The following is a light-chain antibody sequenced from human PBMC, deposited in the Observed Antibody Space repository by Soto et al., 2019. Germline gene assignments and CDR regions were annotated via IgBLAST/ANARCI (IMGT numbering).Light chain of an antibody. CDR3: QYYGRD. CDR1: QSVSSSY. Sequence: EIVLTQSPGTLSLSPGERATLSCRASQSVSSSYLAWYQQKSGQAPRLLIYGASRRATGIPDRFSGSGSGTDFTLTISRLEPEDFAVYYCQYYGRDFGQGTRLGIK. V-gene: IGKV3-20*01. J-gene: IGKJ5*01. CDR2: GAS.